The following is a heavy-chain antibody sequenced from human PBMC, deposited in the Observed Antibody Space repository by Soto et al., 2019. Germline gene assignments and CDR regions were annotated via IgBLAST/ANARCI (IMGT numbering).Heavy chain of an antibody. D-gene: IGHD5-12*01. CDR1: GFTFSSYA. J-gene: IGHJ4*02. Sequence: EVQLLESGGGLVQHGGSLRLSCAASGFTFSSYAMSWVRQAPGKGLEWVSAISGSGGSTYYADSVKGRFTIARDNPKNTLYLQMNSLTAEDTAVYYCASHEDIVATTASDYWGQGTLVTVSS. CDR2: ISGSGGST. CDR3: ASHEDIVATTASDY. V-gene: IGHV3-23*01.